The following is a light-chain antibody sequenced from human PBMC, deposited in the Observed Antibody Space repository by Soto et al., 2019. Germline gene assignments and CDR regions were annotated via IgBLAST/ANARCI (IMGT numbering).Light chain of an antibody. J-gene: IGLJ2*01. V-gene: IGLV2-14*01. Sequence: QSVLTQPAFVSGSPGQSITISCTGTSSDVGGYNYVSWYQQHPGKAPKLMIYEVSNRPSGVSNRFSGSKSGNTASLTISGLQAEDEADYYCSSYTSSSTLSVVFGGGTKLTVL. CDR3: SSYTSSSTLSVV. CDR1: SSDVGGYNY. CDR2: EVS.